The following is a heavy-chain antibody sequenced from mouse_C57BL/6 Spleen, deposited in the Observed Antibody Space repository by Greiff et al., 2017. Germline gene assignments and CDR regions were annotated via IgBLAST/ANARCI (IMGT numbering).Heavy chain of an antibody. V-gene: IGHV1-82*01. CDR1: GYEFSSSW. CDR3: ARGTWYFDV. D-gene: IGHD3-3*01. CDR2: IYPGDGDT. J-gene: IGHJ1*03. Sequence: VQLQQSGPELVKPGASVKISCKASGYEFSSSWMNWVKQRPGTGLEWIGRIYPGDGDTNYNGKFKGKATLNADKSSSTAYMQLISLASEDSAVYVCARGTWYFDVWGTGTTVTGSS.